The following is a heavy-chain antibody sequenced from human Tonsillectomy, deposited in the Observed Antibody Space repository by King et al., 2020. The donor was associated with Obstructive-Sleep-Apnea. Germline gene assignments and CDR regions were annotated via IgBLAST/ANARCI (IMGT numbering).Heavy chain of an antibody. CDR2: IFWDDEN. J-gene: IGHJ4*02. V-gene: IGHV2-5*02. D-gene: IGHD3-9*01. CDR1: GVSLSSTGVG. CDR3: VHSQITILDYFDY. Sequence: ITLKESGPTLVKPTQTLTLTCTFSGVSLSSTGVGVGWIRQSPGKALECLAVIFWDDENRYSPSLKSRLTTTKDTPKNQVALTMTSMDPVDTGTYYCVHSQITILDYFDYWGQGTLVTVSS.